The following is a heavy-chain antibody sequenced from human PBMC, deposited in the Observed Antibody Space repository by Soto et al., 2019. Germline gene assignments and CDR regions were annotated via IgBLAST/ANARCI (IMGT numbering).Heavy chain of an antibody. CDR1: CYPFASFA. CDR3: ERSRGTGTYPHDFQP. V-gene: IGHV1-18*01. D-gene: IGHD1-26*01. Sequence: ASVQVSCHGSCYPFASFATSLVGPAPGQGLEWMGWISAYNGNTNYAQKLQGRVTMTTDTSTSTAYMELRSLRSDDTAVYYCERSRGTGTYPHDFQPWGQGTLVTVSS. J-gene: IGHJ1*01. CDR2: ISAYNGNT.